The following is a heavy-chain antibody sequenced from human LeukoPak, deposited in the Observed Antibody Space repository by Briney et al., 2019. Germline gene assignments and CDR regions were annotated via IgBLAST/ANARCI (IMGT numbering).Heavy chain of an antibody. CDR1: GFTFSSYG. V-gene: IGHV3-23*01. CDR2: ISAGGEAI. Sequence: GGTLRLSCEASGFTFSSYGMSWVREAPGKGLEWVSGISAGGEAIYYADSVKGRFTISRDNSKNTLHLQMNSLRAEDTAIYYCAKSKTTGSYSFDYWGQATLVTVSS. CDR3: AKSKTTGSYSFDY. J-gene: IGHJ4*02. D-gene: IGHD6-6*01.